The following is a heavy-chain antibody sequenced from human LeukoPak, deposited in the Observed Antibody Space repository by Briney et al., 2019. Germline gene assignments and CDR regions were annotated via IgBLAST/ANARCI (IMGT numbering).Heavy chain of an antibody. V-gene: IGHV1-8*01. CDR1: GYTFTIDG. CDR3: ARGLGMSYAFDI. D-gene: IGHD3-16*01. CDR2: MNPNSVNT. J-gene: IGHJ3*02. Sequence: ASVKVSCKASGYTFTIDGVNWVRQATGQGLEWMGWMNPNSVNTVYAQKLQGRVTMTRSTSISTAYMELSSLRSDDTAVYYCARGLGMSYAFDIWGQGTMVTVSS.